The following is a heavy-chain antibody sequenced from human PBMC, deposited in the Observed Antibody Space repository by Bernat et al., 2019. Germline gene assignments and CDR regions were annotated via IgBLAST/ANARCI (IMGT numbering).Heavy chain of an antibody. CDR2: IYYSGST. Sequence: QLQLQESGPGLVKPSETLSLTCTVSGGSISSSSYYWGWIRQPPGKGLEWIGSIYYSGSTDYNPSLKSRVTISVDTSKYQFSLKLSSVTAADTAVYSCAGPPQRYYYGSGSYYSRDYWGQGTLVTVSS. CDR1: GGSISSSSYY. CDR3: AGPPQRYYYGSGSYYSRDY. D-gene: IGHD3-10*01. V-gene: IGHV4-39*01. J-gene: IGHJ4*02.